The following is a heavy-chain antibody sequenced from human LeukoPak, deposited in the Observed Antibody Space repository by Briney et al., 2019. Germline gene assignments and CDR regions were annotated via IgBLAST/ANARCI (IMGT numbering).Heavy chain of an antibody. V-gene: IGHV3-66*01. CDR1: GFTVSSNY. CDR3: ARGRRDGSGSYSDY. Sequence: TGGSLRLSCAASGFTVSSNYMSWVRQAPGKGLEWVSVIYSGGSTYYADSVKGRFTISRDNSKNTLYLQMNSLRAEDTAVYYCARGRRDGSGSYSDYWGQGTLVTVSS. CDR2: IYSGGST. D-gene: IGHD3-10*01. J-gene: IGHJ4*02.